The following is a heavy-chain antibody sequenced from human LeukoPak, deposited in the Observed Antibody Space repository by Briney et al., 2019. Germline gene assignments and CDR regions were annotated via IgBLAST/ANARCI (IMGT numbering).Heavy chain of an antibody. Sequence: GGSLRLSCAASGFTFSSYSMNWVRQAPGKGLEWVSSISSSSSYIYYADSVKGRFTISRDNSKNTLYLQMNSLRAEGTAVYYCAKDRTTFRLWSDFDYWGQGTLVTVSS. CDR3: AKDRTTFRLWSDFDY. CDR2: ISSSSSYI. J-gene: IGHJ4*02. V-gene: IGHV3-21*04. D-gene: IGHD4/OR15-4a*01. CDR1: GFTFSSYS.